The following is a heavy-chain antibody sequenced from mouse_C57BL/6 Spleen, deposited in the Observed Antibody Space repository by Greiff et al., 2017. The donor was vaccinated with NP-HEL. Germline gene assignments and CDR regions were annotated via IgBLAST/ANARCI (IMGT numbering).Heavy chain of an antibody. CDR1: GYTFTSYW. D-gene: IGHD3-2*02. V-gene: IGHV1-64*01. Sequence: QVQLKQPGAELVKPGASVKLSCKASGYTFTSYWMHWVKQRPGQGLEWIGMIHPNSGSTNYNEKFKSKATLTVDKSSSTAYMQLSSLTSEDSAVYYCARERGSGFAYWGQGTLVTVSA. J-gene: IGHJ3*01. CDR3: ARERGSGFAY. CDR2: IHPNSGST.